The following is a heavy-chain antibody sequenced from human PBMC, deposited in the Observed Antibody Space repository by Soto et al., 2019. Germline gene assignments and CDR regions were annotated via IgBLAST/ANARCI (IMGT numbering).Heavy chain of an antibody. V-gene: IGHV3-33*08. CDR2: IWADGSRQ. D-gene: IGHD3-9*01. CDR3: GGGTGYWGLSDY. Sequence: QVQLVESGGGVIQPGKSLRLSCSASGFAFSTYGMHWVRQAPGKGLEWVAVIWADGSRQFYGDSVKGRFTISRDNSKNTLSLQMNSMRVDDKAVYYCGGGTGYWGLSDYWGQGTLVTVSS. CDR1: GFAFSTYG. J-gene: IGHJ4*02.